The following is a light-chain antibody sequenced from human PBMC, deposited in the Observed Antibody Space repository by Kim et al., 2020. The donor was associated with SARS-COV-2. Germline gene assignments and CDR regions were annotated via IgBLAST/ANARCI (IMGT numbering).Light chain of an antibody. CDR1: RSNIGNNP. V-gene: IGLV1-51*01. Sequence: QSVLTQPPSVSAAPGHKVTISGSGSRSNIGNNPVSWYQQFPGTAPRLITYDNDKRPSGIPDRFSSSKSGTSATLGITGLRTGDEADYYCATWDSSLSVGVFGGGTKVTVL. CDR3: ATWDSSLSVGV. J-gene: IGLJ3*02. CDR2: DND.